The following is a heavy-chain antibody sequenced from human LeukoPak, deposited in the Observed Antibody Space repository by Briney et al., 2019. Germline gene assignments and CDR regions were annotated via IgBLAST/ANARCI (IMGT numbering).Heavy chain of an antibody. CDR1: GGSISSDY. CDR2: IYTSGGS. V-gene: IGHV4-4*09. CDR3: ARHIYEREILTGYYYYMDV. Sequence: SETLSLTCTVSGGSISSDYWSWIRQPPGKGLEWIGYIYTSGGSNYNPSLKSRVTLSVDTSKHQFSLKLGSVTAADTAVYYCARHIYEREILTGYYYYMDVWGKGTTVTVSS. J-gene: IGHJ6*03. D-gene: IGHD3-9*01.